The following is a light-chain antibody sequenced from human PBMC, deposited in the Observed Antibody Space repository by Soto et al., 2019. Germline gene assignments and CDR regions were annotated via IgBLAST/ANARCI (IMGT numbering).Light chain of an antibody. J-gene: IGKJ1*01. Sequence: DLQMTQSPSSLSASVGDRVTITCRASQGISSYLAWYQQKPGKVPKVLIYAACTEHSGVPSRFSCSGSGTEFTLPISNVQPEDVATYSCQKYYSAPETFGQGTKVEIK. CDR2: AAC. V-gene: IGKV1-27*01. CDR3: QKYYSAPET. CDR1: QGISSY.